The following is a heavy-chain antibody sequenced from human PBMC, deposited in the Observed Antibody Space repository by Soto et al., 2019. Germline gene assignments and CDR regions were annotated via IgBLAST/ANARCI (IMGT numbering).Heavy chain of an antibody. J-gene: IGHJ6*02. Sequence: ASVKVSCKASGYTFTSYGISWVRQAPGQGLEWMGGIIPIFGTANYAQKFQGRVTITADESTSTAYMELSSLRSEDTAVYYCARGDSSSLSFGYYYVMDVWGQGTTVTVSS. CDR2: IIPIFGTA. D-gene: IGHD6-13*01. CDR3: ARGDSSSLSFGYYYVMDV. CDR1: GYTFTSYG. V-gene: IGHV1-69*13.